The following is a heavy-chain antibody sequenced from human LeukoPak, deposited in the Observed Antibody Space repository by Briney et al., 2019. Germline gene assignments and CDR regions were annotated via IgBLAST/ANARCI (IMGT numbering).Heavy chain of an antibody. CDR1: AYSIGSGYY. D-gene: IGHD4-11*01. CDR3: ARHDFYSNYPHNWFDP. J-gene: IGHJ5*02. CDR2: FYHSGST. V-gene: IGHV4-38-2*01. Sequence: SETLSLTCAVSAYSIGSGYYWGWIRHPPGNGLDWIGSFYHSGSTYYNSSLKSRVTISVDTSKNQFSLKLSSVTAADTAVYYCARHDFYSNYPHNWFDPWGQGTLVTVSS.